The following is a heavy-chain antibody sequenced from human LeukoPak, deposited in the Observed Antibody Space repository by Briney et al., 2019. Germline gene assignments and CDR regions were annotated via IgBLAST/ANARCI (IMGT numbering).Heavy chain of an antibody. CDR2: IYPGDSDT. V-gene: IGHV5-51*01. CDR3: TRGGSSTWYEY. J-gene: IGHJ4*02. CDR1: GYNFPNYW. D-gene: IGHD6-13*01. Sequence: GESLKISCKGSGYNFPNYWIGWVRQMPGKGLEWMGIIYPGDSDTRYSPSFQGLVTISADKSISTAYLQWSSLKASDTAMYYCTRGGSSTWYEYWGQGTLVTVSS.